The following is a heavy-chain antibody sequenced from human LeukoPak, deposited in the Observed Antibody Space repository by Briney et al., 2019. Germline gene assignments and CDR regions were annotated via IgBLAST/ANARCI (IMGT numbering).Heavy chain of an antibody. D-gene: IGHD4-17*01. CDR2: IYYSGST. J-gene: IGHJ4*02. V-gene: IGHV4-59*01. CDR1: GGSISSYY. Sequence: SETLSLTCTVSGGSISSYYWSWIRQPPGKGLEWIGYIYYSGSTNYNPSLKSRVTISVDTSKNQFSLKLSSVTAADTAVYYCARDGYGDYFDYWGQGALVTVSS. CDR3: ARDGYGDYFDY.